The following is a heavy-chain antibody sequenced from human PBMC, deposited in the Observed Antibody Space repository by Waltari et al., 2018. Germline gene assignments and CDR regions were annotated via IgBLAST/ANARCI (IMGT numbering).Heavy chain of an antibody. CDR3: ARVWGVTTSDF. V-gene: IGHV3-48*03. J-gene: IGHJ4*02. D-gene: IGHD4-17*01. Sequence: EVKLVESGGGLVQPGGSLRLSCAASGFSLSDYGMNWVRQAPGKGLEWLSFISSGGPTIHYADSVKGRFTVSRDNTKNSLSLQMNSLRAEDTAVYYCARVWGVTTSDFWGQGTLVTVSS. CDR1: GFSLSDYG. CDR2: ISSGGPTI.